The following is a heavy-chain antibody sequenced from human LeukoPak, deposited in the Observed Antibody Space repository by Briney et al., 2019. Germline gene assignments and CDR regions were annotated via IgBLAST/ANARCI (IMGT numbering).Heavy chain of an antibody. J-gene: IGHJ6*02. D-gene: IGHD4-11*01. V-gene: IGHV4-61*05. Sequence: PSETLSLTCTVSGASISSSSYYWSWIRQPPGKGLEWIGYIYYSGSTSYNPSLKSRVTISVDTSKNQFSLNLSSVTAADTAVYYCARGPDYSNNYYYYAMDVWGQGTTVTVSS. CDR2: IYYSGST. CDR3: ARGPDYSNNYYYYAMDV. CDR1: GASISSSSYY.